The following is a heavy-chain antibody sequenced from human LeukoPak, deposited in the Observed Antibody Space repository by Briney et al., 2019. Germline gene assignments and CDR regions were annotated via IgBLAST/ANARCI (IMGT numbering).Heavy chain of an antibody. V-gene: IGHV4-34*01. D-gene: IGHD3-10*01. Sequence: SETLSLTCAVYGGSFSGYYWSWIRQPPGKGLEWIGKINHSGSTNYNPSLKSRVTISVDTSKNQFSLKLNSVTAADTAVYYCARGYGSGSYNYYYYGMDVWGQGTTVTVSS. CDR1: GGSFSGYY. CDR3: ARGYGSGSYNYYYYGMDV. J-gene: IGHJ6*02. CDR2: INHSGST.